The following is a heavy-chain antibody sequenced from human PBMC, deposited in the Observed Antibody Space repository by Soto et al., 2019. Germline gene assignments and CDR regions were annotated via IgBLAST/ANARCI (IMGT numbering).Heavy chain of an antibody. Sequence: GESLKISCKGSGYSFTSYWISWVRQMPGKGLEWMGRIDPSDSYTNYSPSFQGHVTISADKSISTAYLQWSSLKASDTAMYYCAIHADYYDSSGYYSVWGQGTTVTVSS. J-gene: IGHJ6*02. CDR3: AIHADYYDSSGYYSV. V-gene: IGHV5-10-1*01. CDR1: GYSFTSYW. D-gene: IGHD3-22*01. CDR2: IDPSDSYT.